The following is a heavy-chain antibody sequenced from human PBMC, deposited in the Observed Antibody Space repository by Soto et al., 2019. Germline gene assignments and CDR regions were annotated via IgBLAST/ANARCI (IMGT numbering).Heavy chain of an antibody. CDR2: ISSSSYI. CDR3: AREDSGYDHDY. J-gene: IGHJ4*02. D-gene: IGHD5-12*01. V-gene: IGHV3-21*01. CDR1: GFTFSSYS. Sequence: GGSLRLSCAASGFTFSSYSMNWVRQAPGKGLEWVSSISSSSYIYYADSVKGRFTVSRDNAKNSLYLQMNSLRAEDTAVYYCAREDSGYDHDYWGQGTLVTVSS.